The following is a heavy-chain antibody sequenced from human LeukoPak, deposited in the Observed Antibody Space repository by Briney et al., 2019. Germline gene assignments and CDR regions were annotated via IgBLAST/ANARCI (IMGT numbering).Heavy chain of an antibody. D-gene: IGHD3-16*01. J-gene: IGHJ5*02. V-gene: IGHV1-2*02. CDR2: INPNSGGP. Sequence: ASVRVSCKASGYTFTGYYIHWVRQAPGQGLEWMGWINPNSGGPNYAQKFQGRVTMTRDTSISTAYMEMSRLRSDDTAVYYCARDVSAGGTNWFDPWGQGTLVTVSS. CDR3: ARDVSAGGTNWFDP. CDR1: GYTFTGYY.